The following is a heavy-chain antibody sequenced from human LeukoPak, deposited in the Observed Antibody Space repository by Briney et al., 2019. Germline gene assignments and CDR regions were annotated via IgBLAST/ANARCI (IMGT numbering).Heavy chain of an antibody. V-gene: IGHV4-4*07. CDR3: ARDTRSLGIVVVPGTGWFDP. J-gene: IGHJ5*02. D-gene: IGHD3-22*01. Sequence: SETLSLTCTVSGGSISSYYWSWIRQPAGKGLEWIGRIYTSGSTNYNPSLKSRVTMSVDTSKNQFSLKLSSVTAADTAVYYCARDTRSLGIVVVPGTGWFDPWGQGTLVTVSS. CDR1: GGSISSYY. CDR2: IYTSGST.